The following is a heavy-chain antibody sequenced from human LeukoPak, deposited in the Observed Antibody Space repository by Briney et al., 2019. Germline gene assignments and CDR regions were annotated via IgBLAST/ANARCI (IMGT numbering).Heavy chain of an antibody. CDR2: IYHSGST. J-gene: IGHJ4*02. D-gene: IGHD3-10*01. Sequence: SETLSLTCAVSSGSISSSNWWSWVRQPPGKGLEWMGEIYHSGSTNYNPSLKSRVTISVDKAKKQFSLKLSSVPAADTAVYYCARDLSITTIRGITFQYWGQGALVTVSS. V-gene: IGHV4-4*02. CDR1: SGSISSSNW. CDR3: ARDLSITTIRGITFQY.